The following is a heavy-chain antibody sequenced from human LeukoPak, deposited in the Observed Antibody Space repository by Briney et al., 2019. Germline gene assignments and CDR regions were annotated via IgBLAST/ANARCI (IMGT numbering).Heavy chain of an antibody. CDR2: IYYSGST. CDR3: ARALWRTPDY. J-gene: IGHJ4*02. V-gene: IGHV4-39*01. CDR1: GGSISSSSYY. Sequence: PSETLSLTCTVSGGSISSSSYYWGWIRQPPGKGLEWIGSIYYSGSTYYNPSLKSRVTISVDTSKNQFSLKLSSVTAADTAAYYCARALWRTPDYWGQGTLVTVSS. D-gene: IGHD3-10*01.